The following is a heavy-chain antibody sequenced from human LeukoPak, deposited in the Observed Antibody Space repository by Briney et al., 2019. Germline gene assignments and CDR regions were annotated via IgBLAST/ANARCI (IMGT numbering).Heavy chain of an antibody. CDR2: ISGSGGST. Sequence: PGGSLRLSCAASGFTFSSYAMSWVRQAPGKGLEWVSAISGSGGSTYYADSVKGRFTISRDNSKNTLYLQMNSLRAEDTAVYYCAKEAHLLFYGSSGYYYGYWGQGTLVTVSS. CDR3: AKEAHLLFYGSSGYYYGY. V-gene: IGHV3-23*01. D-gene: IGHD3-22*01. J-gene: IGHJ4*02. CDR1: GFTFSSYA.